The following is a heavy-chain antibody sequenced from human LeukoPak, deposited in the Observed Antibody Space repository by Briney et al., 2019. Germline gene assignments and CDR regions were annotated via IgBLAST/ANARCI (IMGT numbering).Heavy chain of an antibody. CDR2: ISSSSNYI. V-gene: IGHV3-21*01. CDR3: ATLGGLVAAALYYFDY. Sequence: GGSLRLSCAASGFTFSSYTLNWVRQGPGKGLEWVSSISSSSNYIYYADSVQGRFTISRDSAKNSLYLQMNSLRAEDTAVYYCATLGGLVAAALYYFDYWGQGTLVTVSS. CDR1: GFTFSSYT. J-gene: IGHJ4*02. D-gene: IGHD6-13*01.